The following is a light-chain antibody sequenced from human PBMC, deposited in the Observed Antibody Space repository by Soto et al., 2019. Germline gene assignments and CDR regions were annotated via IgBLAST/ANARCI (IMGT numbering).Light chain of an antibody. CDR2: ASS. CDR1: QGISNY. Sequence: DIQMTQSPSSLSASVGDRGTIPGRASQGISNYLAWYQQKPRKVPQLLIYASSTLQSGVPSRFSGSGSGTDFTLTISRLQHAAVATYCCQKYNSALWTFGQGTKVAIK. CDR3: QKYNSALWT. V-gene: IGKV1-27*01. J-gene: IGKJ1*01.